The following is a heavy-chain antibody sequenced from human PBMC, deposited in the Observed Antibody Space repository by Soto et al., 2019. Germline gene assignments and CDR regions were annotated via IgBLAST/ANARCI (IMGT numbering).Heavy chain of an antibody. Sequence: QVQLVESGGGVVQPGRSLRLSCAASGFSFSSFAMHWVRQAPGKGLEWLAAISFDGNNNYFADSVKGQFTISRDNSKNTMDLQMNSLRAEDTALYYCAREGSGAAFDIWGQGKMVTVSS. D-gene: IGHD3-10*01. CDR3: AREGSGAAFDI. CDR1: GFSFSSFA. V-gene: IGHV3-30-3*01. CDR2: ISFDGNNN. J-gene: IGHJ3*02.